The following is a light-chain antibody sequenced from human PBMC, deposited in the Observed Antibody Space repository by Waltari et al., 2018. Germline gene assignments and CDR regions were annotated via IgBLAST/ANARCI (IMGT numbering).Light chain of an antibody. CDR3: QSVDNSGSL. J-gene: IGLJ2*01. Sequence: SNELTQPPSVSVSPGQTARITCSGDTLAKHHAYWYQQKTGQAPMLVIYQDSERSSGIPERFSGSSSGTTVTLIISGVHTEDEADYYCQSVDNSGSLFGGGTKLTVL. V-gene: IGLV3-25*03. CDR2: QDS. CDR1: TLAKHH.